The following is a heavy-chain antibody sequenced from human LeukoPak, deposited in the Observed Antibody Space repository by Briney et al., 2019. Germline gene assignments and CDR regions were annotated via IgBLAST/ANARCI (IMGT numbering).Heavy chain of an antibody. CDR1: GFTFSSYS. CDR3: ARERYYYDSSGYYPIDY. V-gene: IGHV3-21*01. J-gene: IGHJ4*02. CDR2: ISSSSSYI. D-gene: IGHD3-22*01. Sequence: GGSLRLSCAASGFTFSSYSMNWVRQAPGKGLEWVSSISSSSSYIYYADSVKGRFTISRDNAKNSLYLQMNSLRAEDTAVYYCARERYYYDSSGYYPIDYWGQGTPVTVSS.